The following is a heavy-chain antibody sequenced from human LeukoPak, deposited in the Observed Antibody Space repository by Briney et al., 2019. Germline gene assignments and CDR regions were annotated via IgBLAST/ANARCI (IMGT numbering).Heavy chain of an antibody. CDR1: GFTFSNYW. D-gene: IGHD6-19*01. J-gene: IGHJ4*02. CDR3: ARVAVAGFDY. CDR2: IKHDGSET. Sequence: PGGPLRLSCAASGFTFSNYWMSWVRQAPGKGLEWVANIKHDGSETYYADSVKGRFTISRDNAKNSLFLQVNTLRAEDTAVYYCARVAVAGFDYWGKGTLVTVSS. V-gene: IGHV3-7*01.